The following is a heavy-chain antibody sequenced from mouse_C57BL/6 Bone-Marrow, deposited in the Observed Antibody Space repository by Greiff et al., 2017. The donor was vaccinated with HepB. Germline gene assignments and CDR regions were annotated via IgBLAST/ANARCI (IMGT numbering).Heavy chain of an antibody. V-gene: IGHV5-17*01. CDR1: GFTFSDYG. Sequence: EVMLVESGGGLVKPGGSLKLSCAASGFTFSDYGMHWVRQAPEKGLEWVAYISSGSSTIYYADTVKGRFTIARDNAKNTLFLQMTSLRSEDTAMYYCAMEWHYEGYFDYWGQGTTRTVSS. CDR3: AMEWHYEGYFDY. CDR2: ISSGSSTI. D-gene: IGHD1-1*01. J-gene: IGHJ2*01.